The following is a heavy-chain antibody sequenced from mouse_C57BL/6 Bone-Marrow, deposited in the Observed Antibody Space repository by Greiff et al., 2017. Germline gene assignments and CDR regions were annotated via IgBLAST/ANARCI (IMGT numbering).Heavy chain of an antibody. CDR1: GFSLTSYG. CDR3: ARAYGNYGYSMDY. Sequence: VKLVESGPGLVAPSQSLSITCTVSGFSLTSYGVPWVRQPQGKSLEWLVVIWSDGSTTYNSALQSQLSLSQDHSKSQVFLKMNSLQTDDTAMYYFARAYGNYGYSMDYWGQGTSVTVSS. CDR2: IWSDGST. D-gene: IGHD2-1*01. J-gene: IGHJ4*01. V-gene: IGHV2-6*03.